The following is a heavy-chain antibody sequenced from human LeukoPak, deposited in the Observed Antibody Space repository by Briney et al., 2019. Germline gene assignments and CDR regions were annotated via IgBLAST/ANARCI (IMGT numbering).Heavy chain of an antibody. CDR1: GGSISSYY. J-gene: IGHJ4*02. D-gene: IGHD4-23*01. Sequence: PSETLSLTCTVSGGSISSYYWSWIRQPPGKGLEWIGSIYYSGSTYYNPSLKSRVTISVDTSKNQFSLKLSSVTAADTAVYYCARGSGNFPFDYWGQGTLVTVSS. CDR3: ARGSGNFPFDY. CDR2: IYYSGST. V-gene: IGHV4-59*12.